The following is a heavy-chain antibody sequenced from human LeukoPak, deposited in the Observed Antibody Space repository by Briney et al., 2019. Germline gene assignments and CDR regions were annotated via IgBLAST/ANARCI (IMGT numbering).Heavy chain of an antibody. J-gene: IGHJ4*02. D-gene: IGHD1-26*01. V-gene: IGHV3-23*01. CDR1: GFTFSSYA. CDR2: ISGSGGST. CDR3: AKDPYSGSYFDY. Sequence: GGSLRLSCAVSGFTFSSYAMSWVRQAPGKGLEWVSAISGSGGSTYYADSVKGRFTISRDNSKNTLYLQMNSLRAEDMAVYYCAKDPYSGSYFDYWGQGTLVTVSS.